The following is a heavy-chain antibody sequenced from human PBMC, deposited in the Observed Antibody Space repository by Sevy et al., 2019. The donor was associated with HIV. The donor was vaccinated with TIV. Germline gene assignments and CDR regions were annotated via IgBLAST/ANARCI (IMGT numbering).Heavy chain of an antibody. CDR3: ARDLEFYDYGDYGPAFMPDY. Sequence: GGSLRLSCAASGFTFSTYGMHWVRQAPGKGLEWVAVIWCDGSNTYYSDSVKGRFTISRDIAKNTLHLQMNSLRVEDTAVYYCARDLEFYDYGDYGPAFMPDYWGQGTLVTVSS. D-gene: IGHD4-17*01. CDR1: GFTFSTYG. J-gene: IGHJ4*02. CDR2: IWCDGSNT. V-gene: IGHV3-33*01.